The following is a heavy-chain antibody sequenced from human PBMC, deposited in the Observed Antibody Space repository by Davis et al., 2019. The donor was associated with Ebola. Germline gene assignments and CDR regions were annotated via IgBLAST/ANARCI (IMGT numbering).Heavy chain of an antibody. J-gene: IGHJ4*02. CDR2: IHWNSGSI. CDR1: GFTFDDYG. D-gene: IGHD4-17*01. Sequence: SLKISCAASGFTFDDYGMSWVRQAPGKGLEWVSGIHWNSGSIGYADSVKGRFTISRDNAKNSLYLQMSSLRAEDTALYYCAKDIRTGPPYTVIDSWGQGTLVTVSS. V-gene: IGHV3-9*01. CDR3: AKDIRTGPPYTVIDS.